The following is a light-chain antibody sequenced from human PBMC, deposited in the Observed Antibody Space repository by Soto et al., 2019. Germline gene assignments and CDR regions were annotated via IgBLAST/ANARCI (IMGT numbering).Light chain of an antibody. CDR2: EVS. CDR1: SSDVGGYNY. V-gene: IGLV2-8*01. J-gene: IGLJ1*01. CDR3: SSYAGSNNYV. Sequence: QSALTQPPSASGSPGQSVTISCTGTSSDVGGYNYGSWYQQHPGKAPKLMIYEVSKRPSGVPDRFSGSKSGNTASLTVSGLQAEDEADYYWSSYAGSNNYVFGTGTKATVL.